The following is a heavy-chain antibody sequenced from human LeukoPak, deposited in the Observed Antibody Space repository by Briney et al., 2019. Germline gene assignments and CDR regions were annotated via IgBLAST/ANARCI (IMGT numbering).Heavy chain of an antibody. CDR2: ISGHSYNF. V-gene: IGHV3-21*01. CDR3: AASTPFDY. J-gene: IGHJ4*02. Sequence: GGSLRLSCAASGLTFNSSPMNWVRRAPGKGLEWVPTISGHSYNFYYADSVKGRFTISRDNAKNSLYLQMNSLRAEDTAVYYCAASTPFDYWGQGTLVTVSS. CDR1: GLTFNSSP.